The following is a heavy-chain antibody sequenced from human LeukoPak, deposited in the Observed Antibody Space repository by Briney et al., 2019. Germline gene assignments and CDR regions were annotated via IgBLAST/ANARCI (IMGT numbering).Heavy chain of an antibody. D-gene: IGHD3-10*01. CDR2: IYHSGST. J-gene: IGHJ3*02. CDR1: GGSISSSNW. CDR3: AKSNGYGLVYI. V-gene: IGHV4-4*02. Sequence: PSETLSLTCAVSGGSISSSNWWSWVRQPPGKGLEWIGEIYHSGSTNYNPSLKSRVTISLDTSRNQFSLKLNSVTAADTAVYYCAKSNGYGLVYIWGQGTMVTVSS.